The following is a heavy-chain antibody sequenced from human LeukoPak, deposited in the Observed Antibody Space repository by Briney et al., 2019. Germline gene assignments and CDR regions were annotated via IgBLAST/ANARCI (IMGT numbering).Heavy chain of an antibody. CDR2: ISSSSSYI. J-gene: IGHJ4*02. CDR3: ARGGYDYIWGSYRDPPYYFDY. Sequence: GGSLRLSCAASGFTLSSYSMNWVRQAPGKGLEWVSSISSSSSYIYYADSVKGRFTISRDNAKNSLYLQMNSLRAEDTAVYYCARGGYDYIWGSYRDPPYYFDYWGQGTLVTVSS. V-gene: IGHV3-21*01. D-gene: IGHD3-16*02. CDR1: GFTLSSYS.